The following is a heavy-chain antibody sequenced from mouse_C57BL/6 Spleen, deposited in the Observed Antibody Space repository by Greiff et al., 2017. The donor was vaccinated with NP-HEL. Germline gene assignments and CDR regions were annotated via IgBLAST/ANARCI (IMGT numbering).Heavy chain of an antibody. Sequence: VQLQHSGPELVKPGASVKISCKASGYAFSSSWMNWVKQRPGKGLEWIGRIYPGDGDTNYNGKFKGKATLTADKSSSTAYMQLSSLTSEDSAVYFCARGIYYDYDGGFAYWGQRTLVTVAA. D-gene: IGHD2-4*01. J-gene: IGHJ3*01. CDR3: ARGIYYDYDGGFAY. V-gene: IGHV1-82*01. CDR1: GYAFSSSW. CDR2: IYPGDGDT.